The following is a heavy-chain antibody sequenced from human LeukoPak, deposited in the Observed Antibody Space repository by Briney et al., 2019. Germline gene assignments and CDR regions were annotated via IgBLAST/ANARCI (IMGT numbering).Heavy chain of an antibody. CDR3: AREVGAIDY. V-gene: IGHV3-48*04. Sequence: GGSLRLSCTASGFTFNSYSINWVRQAPGKGLEWVSYISDSGSTIYYADSVKGRFTISRDNAKNSLYLQMNSLRAEDTAVYYCAREVGAIDYWGQGTLVTVSS. CDR2: ISDSGSTI. CDR1: GFTFNSYS. D-gene: IGHD1-26*01. J-gene: IGHJ4*02.